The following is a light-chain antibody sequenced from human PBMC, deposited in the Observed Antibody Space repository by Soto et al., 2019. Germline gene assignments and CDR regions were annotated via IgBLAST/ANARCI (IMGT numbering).Light chain of an antibody. CDR3: QQYGRTHT. J-gene: IGKJ4*01. V-gene: IGKV3-20*01. CDR1: QSVSSNY. Sequence: ESVWRQSPGPLSLSPGERATLSFRASQSVSSNYLAWYQQKPGQAPRLLIYGASIRATGIPDRFSGSGSGTDFTLTIIRLEPEDFAVYYCQQYGRTHTFGGGTKVDI. CDR2: GAS.